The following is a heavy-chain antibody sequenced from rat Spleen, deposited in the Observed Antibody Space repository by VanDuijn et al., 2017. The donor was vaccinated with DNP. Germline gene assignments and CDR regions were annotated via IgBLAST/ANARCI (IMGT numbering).Heavy chain of an antibody. D-gene: IGHD1-2*01. Sequence: EVQLVESGGGLVQPGRSLKLSCAASGFTFSNYGMAWVRQAPKKGLEWVATISYDGSSTYYRDSVKGRFTMSSDDARSTLYLQMDSLRSEDTATYYCATGSSYGFANWGQGTLVTVSS. CDR2: ISYDGSST. CDR1: GFTFSNYG. V-gene: IGHV5-29*01. CDR3: ATGSSYGFAN. J-gene: IGHJ3*01.